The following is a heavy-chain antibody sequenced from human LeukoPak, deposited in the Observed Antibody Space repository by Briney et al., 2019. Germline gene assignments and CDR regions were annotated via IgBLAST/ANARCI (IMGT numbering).Heavy chain of an antibody. CDR1: GFTFSSYA. Sequence: GGSLRLSCAASGFTFSSYAMSWVRQAPGKGLEWVSGISGSGGSTDYADSAKGRFTISRDNPKNTLYLQMNSLRAEDTAGYYCAKSADCSSTSCRQYYFDYWGQGALVTVSS. D-gene: IGHD2-2*01. CDR2: ISGSGGST. CDR3: AKSADCSSTSCRQYYFDY. V-gene: IGHV3-23*01. J-gene: IGHJ4*02.